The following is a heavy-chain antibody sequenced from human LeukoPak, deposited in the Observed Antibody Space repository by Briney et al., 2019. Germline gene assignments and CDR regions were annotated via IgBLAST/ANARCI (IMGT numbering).Heavy chain of an antibody. J-gene: IGHJ5*02. CDR2: INPNSGGT. V-gene: IGHV1-2*02. Sequence: GASVKVSCKASGYTFTGYYMHWVRQAPGQGLEWMGWINPNSGGTNYAQKFQGRVTMTRDTSISTAYMELSRLRSDDTAVYYCARDLVGYCSSTSCYPNWVDPWGQGTLVTVSS. D-gene: IGHD2-2*01. CDR1: GYTFTGYY. CDR3: ARDLVGYCSSTSCYPNWVDP.